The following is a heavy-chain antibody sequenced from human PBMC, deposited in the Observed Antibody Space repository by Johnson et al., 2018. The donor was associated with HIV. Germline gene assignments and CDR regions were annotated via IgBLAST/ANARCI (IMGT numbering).Heavy chain of an antibody. D-gene: IGHD2-21*01. V-gene: IGHV3-23*04. J-gene: IGHJ3*01. CDR2: ISGSGGST. CDR3: AKAYCPGCDAFDV. Sequence: VQLVESGGGMVRPGGSLRLSCAASGFTFSSYAMSWVRQAPGKGLEWVSAISGSGGSTYYADPVRGRFTISRVTSKNTLYLQMNSLRAEDTAVYFCAKAYCPGCDAFDVWGHGTMVTVSS. CDR1: GFTFSSYA.